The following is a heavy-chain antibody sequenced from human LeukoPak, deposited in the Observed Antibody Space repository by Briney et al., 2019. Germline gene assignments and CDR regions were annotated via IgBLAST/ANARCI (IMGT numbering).Heavy chain of an antibody. CDR2: IILILDIA. J-gene: IGHJ4*02. Sequence: GASVKVSCKTSGGTFGNYIISWVRQAPGQGLEWVGTIILILDIANYAQKFQGRVAITADTSTSTAYMELRNLGSEDTAVYFCAREPEGLTTESHWGQGTLVTVSS. CDR1: GGTFGNYI. D-gene: IGHD1-14*01. CDR3: AREPEGLTTESH. V-gene: IGHV1-69*04.